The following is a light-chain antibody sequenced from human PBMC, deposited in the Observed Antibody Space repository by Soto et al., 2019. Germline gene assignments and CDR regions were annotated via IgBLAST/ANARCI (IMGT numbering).Light chain of an antibody. J-gene: IGKJ4*01. CDR1: QSVSSY. CDR2: DAS. V-gene: IGKV3-11*01. Sequence: EIVLTQSPATLSLSPGERATLSCRASQSVSSYLAWYQQKPGQAPRLLIYDASNRATGIPARFSGSGSGTDFTLTIGILEPEDFAVYYCQQRSNWPLTFGGGTKVEIK. CDR3: QQRSNWPLT.